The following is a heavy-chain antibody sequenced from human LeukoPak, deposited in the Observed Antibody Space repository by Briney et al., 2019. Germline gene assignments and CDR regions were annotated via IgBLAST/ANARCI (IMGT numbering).Heavy chain of an antibody. V-gene: IGHV1-8*01. CDR2: MNPNSGNT. D-gene: IGHD5-18*01. Sequence: ASVKVSCKASGYTFTSYDINWVRQATGQGLEWMGWMNPNSGNTGYAQKFQGRVTMTRNTSINTAYMELSSLRSEDTAVYYCARDNGGTAMAYYYYYYMDVWGKGTTVTISS. J-gene: IGHJ6*03. CDR3: ARDNGGTAMAYYYYYYMDV. CDR1: GYTFTSYD.